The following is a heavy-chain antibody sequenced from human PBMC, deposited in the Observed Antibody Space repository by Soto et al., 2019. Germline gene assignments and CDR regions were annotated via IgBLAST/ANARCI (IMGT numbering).Heavy chain of an antibody. D-gene: IGHD5-18*01. CDR2: IYYSGST. CDR1: GGSISSYY. CDR3: ARVRGYSYGYGSFDY. V-gene: IGHV4-59*01. J-gene: IGHJ4*02. Sequence: QVQLQESGPGLVKPSETLSLTCTVSGGSISSYYWSWIRQPPGQGLEWIGYIYYSGSTNYNPSLKSRVTISVDTSKKQCSLKLSSVTAADTAVYYCARVRGYSYGYGSFDYWGQGTLVTVSS.